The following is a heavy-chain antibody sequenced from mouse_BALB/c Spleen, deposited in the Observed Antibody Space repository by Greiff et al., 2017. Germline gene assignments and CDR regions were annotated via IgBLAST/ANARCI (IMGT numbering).Heavy chain of an antibody. CDR2: IWAGGST. D-gene: IGHD2-4*01. J-gene: IGHJ3*01. Sequence: VKVVESGPGLVAPSQSLSITCTVSGFSLTSYGVHWVRQPPGKGLEWLGVIWAGGSTNYNSALMSRLSISKDNSKSQVFLKMNSLQTDDTAMYYCARDRGTMITTGFAYWGQGTLVTVSA. CDR1: GFSLTSYG. V-gene: IGHV2-9*02. CDR3: ARDRGTMITTGFAY.